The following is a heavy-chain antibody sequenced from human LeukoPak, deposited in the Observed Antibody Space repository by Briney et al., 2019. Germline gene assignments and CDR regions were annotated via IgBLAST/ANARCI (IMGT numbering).Heavy chain of an antibody. CDR1: GFTFSSYW. D-gene: IGHD1-1*01. CDR2: IKEDGSEK. V-gene: IGHV3-7*04. CDR3: ARYWNGGNYDY. J-gene: IGHJ4*02. Sequence: GGSLRLSCAASGFTFSSYWMSWVRQAPGKGLEWVANIKEDGSEKKYVDSLKGRLTISRDNAQNSLYLEMNSLRAEDTAVYYCARYWNGGNYDYWAQGTLVTVSS.